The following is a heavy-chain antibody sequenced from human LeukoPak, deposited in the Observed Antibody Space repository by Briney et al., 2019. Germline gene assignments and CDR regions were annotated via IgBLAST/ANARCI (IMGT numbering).Heavy chain of an antibody. J-gene: IGHJ4*02. CDR3: AREDSSGYYEY. CDR1: GGSFNGYY. V-gene: IGHV4-34*01. D-gene: IGHD3-22*01. Sequence: SETLSLTCAVYGGSFNGYYWSWIRQPPGKGLEWIGEINYSGSTNYNPSRKSRVTISVDTSKNQFSLKLSSVTAADTAVYYCAREDSSGYYEYWGQGTLVTVSS. CDR2: INYSGST.